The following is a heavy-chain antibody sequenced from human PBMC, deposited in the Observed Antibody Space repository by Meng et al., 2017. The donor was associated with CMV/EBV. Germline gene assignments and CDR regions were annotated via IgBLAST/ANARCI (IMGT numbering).Heavy chain of an antibody. V-gene: IGHV3-72*01. CDR2: ISNKAYSYPT. J-gene: IGHJ5*02. Sequence: AACFTFTDHHMDWVGQAPGKWLEWVGRISNKAYSYPTEYAASVKGTFTTSRDDSKNSVSHHTTGLKSEDSAVYYCVRLWRGRSFAPWGQGTLVTVSS. CDR1: CFTFTDHH. D-gene: IGHD2-21*01. CDR3: VRLWRGRSFAP.